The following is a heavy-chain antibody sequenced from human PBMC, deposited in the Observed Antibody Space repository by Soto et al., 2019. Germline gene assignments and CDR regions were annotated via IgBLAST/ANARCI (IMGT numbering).Heavy chain of an antibody. CDR3: AKDLDYSSTVAFDY. Sequence: LRLSCAASGVTFSSDAMGWVRQAPGKGLEWVSAISGSGGSTYYADSVKGRFTISRDNSKNTLYLQMNSLRAADTAVYYCAKDLDYSSTVAFDYWGRGSL. CDR2: ISGSGGST. J-gene: IGHJ4*02. D-gene: IGHD6-13*01. V-gene: IGHV3-23*01. CDR1: GVTFSSDA.